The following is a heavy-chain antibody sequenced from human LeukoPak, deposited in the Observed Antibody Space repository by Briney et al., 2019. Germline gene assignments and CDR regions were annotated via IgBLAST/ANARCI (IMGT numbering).Heavy chain of an antibody. CDR2: IYSGGGT. V-gene: IGHV3-66*01. CDR1: GFTVSTNY. Sequence: PGGSLRLSRAASGFTVSTNYMSWVRQAPGKGLEWVSLIYSGGGTYYADSVKGRFTISRDNSRNTLYLQMNSLRVDDTAVYYCARGFRSVTTWGYFDYWGQGALVTVSS. D-gene: IGHD4-17*01. CDR3: ARGFRSVTTWGYFDY. J-gene: IGHJ4*02.